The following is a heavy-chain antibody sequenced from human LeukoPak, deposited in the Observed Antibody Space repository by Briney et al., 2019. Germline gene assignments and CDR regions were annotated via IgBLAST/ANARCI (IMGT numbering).Heavy chain of an antibody. CDR3: ARGRYSYGLNPLYYFDY. CDR2: IYYSGST. Sequence: SETLSLTCTVSGGSISSYYWSWIRQPPGKGLEWIGYIYYSGSTNYNPSLKSRVTISVDTSKNQFSLKLSSVTAADTAVYYCARGRYSYGLNPLYYFDYWGQGTLVTVSS. D-gene: IGHD5-18*01. CDR1: GGSISSYY. V-gene: IGHV4-59*12. J-gene: IGHJ4*02.